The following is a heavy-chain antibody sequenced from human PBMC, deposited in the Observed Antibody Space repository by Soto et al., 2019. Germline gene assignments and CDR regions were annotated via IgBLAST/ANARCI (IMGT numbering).Heavy chain of an antibody. J-gene: IGHJ5*02. CDR3: AKSIAARSFDP. CDR2: ISSSSSYT. D-gene: IGHD6-6*01. V-gene: IGHV3-11*06. CDR1: GFTCSDYY. Sequence: LSLLCASPGFTCSDYYMSWIRQAPGKGLEWVSYISSSSSYTDYADSVKGRFTISRDNAKNSLYLQMNSLRAEDPAVYYCAKSIAARSFDPWGRGTPVTVSS.